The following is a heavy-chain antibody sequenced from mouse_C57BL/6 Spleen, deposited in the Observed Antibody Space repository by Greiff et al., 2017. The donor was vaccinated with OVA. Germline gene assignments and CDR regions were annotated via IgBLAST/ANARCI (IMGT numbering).Heavy chain of an antibody. V-gene: IGHV1-58*01. J-gene: IGHJ1*03. CDR3: ARTFTTVVATDWYFDV. CDR2: IYIGNGYT. Sequence: VHVKQSGAELVRPGSSVKMSCKTSGYTFTSYGINWVKQRPGQGLEWIGYIYIGNGYTEYNEKFKGKATLTSATSSSTAYMQLSSLTSEDSAIYFCARTFTTVVATDWYFDVWGTGTTVTVSS. CDR1: GYTFTSYG. D-gene: IGHD1-1*01.